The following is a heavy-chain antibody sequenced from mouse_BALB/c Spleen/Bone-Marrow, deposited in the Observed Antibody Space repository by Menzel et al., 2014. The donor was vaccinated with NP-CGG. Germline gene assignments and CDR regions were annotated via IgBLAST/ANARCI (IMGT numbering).Heavy chain of an antibody. D-gene: IGHD2-4*01. V-gene: IGHV5-17*02. CDR2: ISSGSSTI. CDR1: GFTFSSFG. J-gene: IGHJ4*01. Sequence: EVKLMESGGGLVQPGGSRKVSCAASGFTFSSFGMHWVRQAPEKGLEWVAYISSGSSTIYYADTVKGRFTISRDNPKNTLFLQMTSLRSEDTAMYYCARSTMITTGYYYAMDYWGQGTSATVSS. CDR3: ARSTMITTGYYYAMDY.